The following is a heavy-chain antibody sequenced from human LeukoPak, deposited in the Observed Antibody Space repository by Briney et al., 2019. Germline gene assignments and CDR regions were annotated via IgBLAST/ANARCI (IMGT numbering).Heavy chain of an antibody. D-gene: IGHD3-22*01. CDR1: GYTFTGYY. CDR3: ARDEERDYYDSSGYYFQLDY. Sequence: ASVKVSCKASGYTFTGYYMHWVRQAPGQGLEWMGWINPNSGGTNYAQKFQGRVTITRNTSISTAYMELSSLRSEDTAVYYCARDEERDYYDSSGYYFQLDYWGQGTLVTVSS. CDR2: INPNSGGT. J-gene: IGHJ4*02. V-gene: IGHV1-2*02.